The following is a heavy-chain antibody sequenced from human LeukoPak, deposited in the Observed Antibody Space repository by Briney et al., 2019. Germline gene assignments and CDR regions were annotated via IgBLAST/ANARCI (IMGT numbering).Heavy chain of an antibody. V-gene: IGHV3-23*01. CDR3: ARVVSSSWADNTDY. CDR1: GFTFSSYA. D-gene: IGHD6-13*01. J-gene: IGHJ4*02. CDR2: LSGSGGST. Sequence: PGGSLRLSCAASGFTFSSYAMSWVRQAPGKGLEWVSALSGSGGSTYYADSVKGRFTISRDNSKNTLYLQMNSLRAEDTAVYYCARVVSSSWADNTDYWGQGTLVTVSS.